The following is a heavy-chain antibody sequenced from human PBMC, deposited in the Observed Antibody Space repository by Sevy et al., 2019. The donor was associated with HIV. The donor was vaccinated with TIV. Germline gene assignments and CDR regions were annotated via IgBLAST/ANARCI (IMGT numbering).Heavy chain of an antibody. Sequence: ASVKVSCKASGFTFTSSAVQWVRQARGQRLEWIGWIVVGSGNINYAQKFQERVTITRDMYTSTAYMELSSLRSEDTAVYYCAADDIAVTGTGADYYGMDIWGQGTTVTVSS. CDR1: GFTFTSSA. V-gene: IGHV1-58*01. D-gene: IGHD6-19*01. CDR3: AADDIAVTGTGADYYGMDI. CDR2: IVVGSGNI. J-gene: IGHJ6*02.